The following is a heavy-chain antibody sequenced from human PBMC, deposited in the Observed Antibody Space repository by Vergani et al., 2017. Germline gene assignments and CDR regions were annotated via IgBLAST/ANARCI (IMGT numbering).Heavy chain of an antibody. D-gene: IGHD3-3*01. CDR2: IFSNDET. Sequence: QVTLKESGPVLVTPTETLTLTCTVSGFSLSNARMGVSWIRQPPGKALKCLAHIFSNDETSYSTSLKSRLTISKETSKSQVVLTMTNMDPVNTATYYCARIHVTWADFLSGPNYYYYYGMDVWGQGTTVTVSS. CDR3: ARIHVTWADFLSGPNYYYYYGMDV. V-gene: IGHV2-26*01. J-gene: IGHJ6*02. CDR1: GFSLSNARMG.